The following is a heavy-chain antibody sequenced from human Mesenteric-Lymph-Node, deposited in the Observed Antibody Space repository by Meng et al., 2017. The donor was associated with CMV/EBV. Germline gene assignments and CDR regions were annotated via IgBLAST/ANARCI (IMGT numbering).Heavy chain of an antibody. V-gene: IGHV4-38-2*02. D-gene: IGHD3-16*02. CDR3: ARGDYVWGNYRMGGNYFDY. CDR2: IYHSGNT. CDR1: GYSISSGYY. Sequence: SETLSLTCSVSGYSISSGYYWGWIRQTPGKGLEWIGSIYHSGNTYYNPSLQSRVTISVDTSKNQFSLKLGSVTAADTAVYYCARGDYVWGNYRMGGNYFDYWGQGTLVTVSS. J-gene: IGHJ4*02.